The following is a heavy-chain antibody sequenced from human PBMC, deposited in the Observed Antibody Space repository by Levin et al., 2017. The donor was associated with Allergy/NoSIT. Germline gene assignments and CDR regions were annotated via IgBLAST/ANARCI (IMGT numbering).Heavy chain of an antibody. CDR3: ARDTTHSNLSPSYSYFYMDV. D-gene: IGHD1-14*01. V-gene: IGHV4-4*02. CDR2: IYHSGSI. J-gene: IGHJ6*03. CDR1: GGSITSRNW. Sequence: SETLSLTCAVSGGSITSRNWWSWVRQPPGKGLEWIGEIYHSGSINYNPSLESRVTISVDKSKNQFSLNLSSVTAADTAVYYCARDTTHSNLSPSYSYFYMDVWGKGTTVTVSS.